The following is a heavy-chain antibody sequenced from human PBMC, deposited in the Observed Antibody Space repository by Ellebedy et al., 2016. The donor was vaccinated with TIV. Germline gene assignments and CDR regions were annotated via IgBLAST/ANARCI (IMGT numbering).Heavy chain of an antibody. V-gene: IGHV4-59*13. Sequence: SETLSLXXTVSGGSISSYYWSWIRQPPGKGLEWIGYIYYSGSTNYNPSLKSRVTISVDTSKNQFSLKLSSVTAADTAVYYCARGTLYSGYDFGEDYWGQGTLVTVSS. J-gene: IGHJ4*02. D-gene: IGHD5-12*01. CDR1: GGSISSYY. CDR2: IYYSGST. CDR3: ARGTLYSGYDFGEDY.